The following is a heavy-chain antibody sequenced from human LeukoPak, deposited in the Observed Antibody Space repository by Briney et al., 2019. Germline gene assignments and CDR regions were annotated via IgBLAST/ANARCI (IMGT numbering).Heavy chain of an antibody. V-gene: IGHV4-4*07. CDR2: IYTSVST. J-gene: IGHJ4*02. Sequence: PSETLSLTCTASGVSIGRYYWTWIRQPAGKGLEWIGHIYTSVSTNYNPSLKSRVTVSVDTSKNQIFLRLTSVSAADTAVYYCARAGTGSYLFDYWGQGTLVTVSS. D-gene: IGHD1-26*01. CDR3: ARAGTGSYLFDY. CDR1: GVSIGRYY.